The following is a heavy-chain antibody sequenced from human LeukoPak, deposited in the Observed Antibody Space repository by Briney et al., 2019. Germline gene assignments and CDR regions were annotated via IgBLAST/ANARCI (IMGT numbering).Heavy chain of an antibody. Sequence: PGGSLRLSCAASGLPFSNYGLNWVRQAPGKGLEWVSGISGSGARRDYADSAKGRFTISRDNAKNTLYLQMNSLRAEDTAVYYCAKGSREWEVLDAFDIWGQGTMVTVSS. J-gene: IGHJ3*02. CDR3: AKGSREWEVLDAFDI. CDR1: GLPFSNYG. V-gene: IGHV3-23*01. CDR2: ISGSGARR. D-gene: IGHD1-26*01.